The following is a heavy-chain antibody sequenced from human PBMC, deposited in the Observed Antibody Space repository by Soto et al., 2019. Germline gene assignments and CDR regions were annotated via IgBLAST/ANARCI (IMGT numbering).Heavy chain of an antibody. Sequence: SETLSLTCSVSGDSISNSRFYWAWIRQPPGEGLEWIGSIYHTGNAYYNPSLKSRVTISVDTSKNQFSLKLTSVTAADAALYYCARVFFDCSDYTTNLFDPSGQGTLVTVSA. CDR2: IYHTGNA. CDR3: ARVFFDCSDYTTNLFDP. CDR1: GDSISNSRFY. D-gene: IGHD2-15*01. V-gene: IGHV4-39*01. J-gene: IGHJ5*02.